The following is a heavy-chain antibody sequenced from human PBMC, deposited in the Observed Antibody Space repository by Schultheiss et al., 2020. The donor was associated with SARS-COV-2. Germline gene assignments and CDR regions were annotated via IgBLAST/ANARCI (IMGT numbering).Heavy chain of an antibody. J-gene: IGHJ3*02. Sequence: GGSLRLSCAASGFTFSSYAMSWVRQAPGKGLEWVSAISGSGGSTYYADSVKGRFTISRDNSKNTLYLQMNSLRAEDTAVYYCAKLTPVRIVVVVAARGGAFDIWGQGTMVTVSS. CDR3: AKLTPVRIVVVVAARGGAFDI. D-gene: IGHD2-15*01. V-gene: IGHV3-23*01. CDR1: GFTFSSYA. CDR2: ISGSGGST.